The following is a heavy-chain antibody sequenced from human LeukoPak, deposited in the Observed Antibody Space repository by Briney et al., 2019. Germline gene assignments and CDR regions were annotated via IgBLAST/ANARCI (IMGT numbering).Heavy chain of an antibody. V-gene: IGHV3-20*04. CDR1: GFTFDDYG. Sequence: GGSLRLSCAASGFTFDDYGMSWVRQGPGKGLEWVSGINWNGGNTGYADSVKGRFTIFRDNAKNSLYLEMGSLRVEDKALYYCARTSDGNWFDPWGQGTLVTVSP. J-gene: IGHJ5*02. CDR3: ARTSDGNWFDP. D-gene: IGHD1-26*01. CDR2: INWNGGNT.